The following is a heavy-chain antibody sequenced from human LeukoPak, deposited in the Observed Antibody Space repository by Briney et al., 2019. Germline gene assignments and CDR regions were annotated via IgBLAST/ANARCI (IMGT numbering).Heavy chain of an antibody. V-gene: IGHV1-2*02. CDR3: ARAHYGSGSYYPH. Sequence: ASVKVSCKASAYTFTAYYIHWVRQAPGQGLEWMGWINPNSGGTNYAQKFQGRVTMTRDTSISTAYMELSRLRSDDTAVYYCARAHYGSGSYYPHWGQGTLVTVSS. CDR1: AYTFTAYY. CDR2: INPNSGGT. J-gene: IGHJ4*02. D-gene: IGHD3-10*01.